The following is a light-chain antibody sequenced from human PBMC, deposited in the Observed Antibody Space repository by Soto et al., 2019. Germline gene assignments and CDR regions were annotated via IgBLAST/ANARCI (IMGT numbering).Light chain of an antibody. Sequence: EIVLTQSPGTLSLSPGEGATLSCRASQSVTSSYLAWYQQKPGQAPRLLIYGASSRATGIPDRFSGSGSGTDFTLTIIILEPEDFAVYYCQQYGSSPPYTFGQGTKLEIK. J-gene: IGKJ2*01. CDR2: GAS. V-gene: IGKV3-20*01. CDR3: QQYGSSPPYT. CDR1: QSVTSSY.